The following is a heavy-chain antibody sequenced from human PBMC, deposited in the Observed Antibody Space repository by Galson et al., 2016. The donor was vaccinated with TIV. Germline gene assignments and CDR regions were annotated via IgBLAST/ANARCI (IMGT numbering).Heavy chain of an antibody. CDR1: GVTFISFA. J-gene: IGHJ4*02. Sequence: SVKVSCKASGVTFISFAISWVRQAPGQGLEWMGGIIPIFRTVHYAQRFQGRVTITADESTSTAYMELSSLRSEDTAVYYCARGAVYDSLDGWGQGTMVTVSS. D-gene: IGHD3-22*01. V-gene: IGHV1-69*13. CDR2: IIPIFRTV. CDR3: ARGAVYDSLDG.